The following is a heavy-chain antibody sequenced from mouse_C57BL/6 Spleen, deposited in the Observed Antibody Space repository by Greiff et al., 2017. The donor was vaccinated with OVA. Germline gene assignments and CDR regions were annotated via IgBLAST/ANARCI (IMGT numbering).Heavy chain of an antibody. V-gene: IGHV2-2*01. D-gene: IGHD2-5*01. CDR1: GFSLTSYG. CDR2: IWSGGST. Sequence: QVQLQQSGPGLVQPSQSLSITCTVSGFSLTSYGVHWVRQSPGKGLEWLGVIWSGGSTDYNAAFISRLSISKDNSKSQVFFKMNSLQADDTAIYYCARSYSNPYFDYWGQGTTLTVSS. J-gene: IGHJ2*01. CDR3: ARSYSNPYFDY.